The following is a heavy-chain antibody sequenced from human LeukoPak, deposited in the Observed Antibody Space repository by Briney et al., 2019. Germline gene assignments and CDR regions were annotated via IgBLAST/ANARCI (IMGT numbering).Heavy chain of an antibody. V-gene: IGHV3-21*01. J-gene: IGHJ4*02. CDR1: GFTFSSCT. D-gene: IGHD3-10*01. CDR2: ISSSSNYI. Sequence: GGPLRLSCAASGFTFSSCTMNWVRQAPGKGLEWVSSISSSSNYIYYADSVKGRFTISRDNAKNSLYLQMNSLRAEDTAVYYCAREPYVSGSYYNYWGQGTLVTVSS. CDR3: AREPYVSGSYYNY.